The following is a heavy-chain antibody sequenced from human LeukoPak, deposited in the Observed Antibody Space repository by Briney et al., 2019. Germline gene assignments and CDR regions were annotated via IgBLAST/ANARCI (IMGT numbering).Heavy chain of an antibody. J-gene: IGHJ6*02. CDR1: GFTFDDYG. Sequence: PGGSLRLSCAASGFTFDDYGMSWVRQAPGKGLEWVSVIYSGSSTYYADSVKGRFTISRDNSKNTLYLQMNSLRAEDTAVYYCARDNKVAATPYYYYYGMDVWGQGTTVTVSS. CDR2: IYSGSST. V-gene: IGHV3-66*01. CDR3: ARDNKVAATPYYYYYGMDV. D-gene: IGHD2-15*01.